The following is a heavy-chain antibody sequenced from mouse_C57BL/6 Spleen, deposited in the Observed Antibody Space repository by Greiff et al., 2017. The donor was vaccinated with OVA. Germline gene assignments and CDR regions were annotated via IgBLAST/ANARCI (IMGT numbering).Heavy chain of an antibody. CDR2: INPSTGGT. J-gene: IGHJ4*01. CDR1: GYSFTGYY. V-gene: IGHV1-42*01. D-gene: IGHD1-1*01. CDR3: ARNYGGDYAMDY. Sequence: EVQLQQSGPELVKPGASVKISCKASGYSFTGYYMNWVKQSPEKSLEWIGEINPSTGGTTYNQKFKAKATLTVDKSSSTAYMQLKSLTSEDSAVYYCARNYGGDYAMDYWGQGTSVTVSS.